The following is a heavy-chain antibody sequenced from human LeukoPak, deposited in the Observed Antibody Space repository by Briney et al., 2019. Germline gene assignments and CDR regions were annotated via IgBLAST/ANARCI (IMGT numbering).Heavy chain of an antibody. Sequence: PGGSLRLSCAASGFTFSSYAMSWVRQAPGKGLEWGSAISGSGGSTYYADSVKGRFTISRDNSKNTLYLQMNSLRAEDTAVYYCASKGLPFYGMDVWGQGTTVTVSS. V-gene: IGHV3-23*01. CDR2: ISGSGGST. CDR1: GFTFSSYA. D-gene: IGHD3-3*01. CDR3: ASKGLPFYGMDV. J-gene: IGHJ6*02.